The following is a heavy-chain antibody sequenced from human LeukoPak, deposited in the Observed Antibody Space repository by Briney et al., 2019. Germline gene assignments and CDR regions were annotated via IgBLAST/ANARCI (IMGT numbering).Heavy chain of an antibody. CDR2: IYHSGST. D-gene: IGHD4-17*01. J-gene: IGHJ4*02. V-gene: IGHV4-38-2*02. CDR3: ANYGDYPY. CDR1: GYSISSGYY. Sequence: SETLSLTCTVSGYSISSGYYWGWIRQPPGKGLEWIGSIYHSGSTYYNPSLKSRVTISVDTSKNQFSLKLSSVTAADTAVYYCANYGDYPYWGQGTLVTVSS.